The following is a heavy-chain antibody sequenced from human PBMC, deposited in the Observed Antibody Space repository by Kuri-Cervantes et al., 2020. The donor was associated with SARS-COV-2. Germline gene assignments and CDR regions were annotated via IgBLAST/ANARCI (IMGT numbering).Heavy chain of an antibody. Sequence: GGSLRLSCAASGFTFSSYGMHWVRQAPGKGLGWVAFIRYDGSNKYYADSVRGRFTISRDNSKNTLYLQMNSLRAEDTAVYYCAKVTAATGYFDYWGQGTLVTVSS. CDR1: GFTFSSYG. V-gene: IGHV3-30*02. D-gene: IGHD1-20*01. J-gene: IGHJ4*02. CDR3: AKVTAATGYFDY. CDR2: IRYDGSNK.